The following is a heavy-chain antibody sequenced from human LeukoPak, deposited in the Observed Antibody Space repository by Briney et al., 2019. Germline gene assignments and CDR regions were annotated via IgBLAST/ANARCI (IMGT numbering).Heavy chain of an antibody. CDR2: ISAYNGNT. J-gene: IGHJ4*02. D-gene: IGHD4-17*01. CDR1: GYTFTGYG. Sequence: GASVKVSCKASGYTFTGYGISWVRQAPGQGLEWMARISAYNGNTNYAQKLQGRVTMTTDTSTSTAYMELRSLRSDDTAVYYCARDKTTDYGDEVGLDYWGQGTLVTVSS. V-gene: IGHV1-18*01. CDR3: ARDKTTDYGDEVGLDY.